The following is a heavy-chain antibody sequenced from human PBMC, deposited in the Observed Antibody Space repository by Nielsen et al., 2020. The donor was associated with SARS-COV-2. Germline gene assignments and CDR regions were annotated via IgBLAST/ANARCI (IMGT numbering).Heavy chain of an antibody. D-gene: IGHD7-27*01. J-gene: IGHJ4*02. CDR3: ARAVTGDWYFDY. Sequence: GGSLRLSCAASGFTFSSYGMHWVRQAPGKGLEWVAVIWYDGSNKYYADSVKGRFTISRDNSKNTLYPQMNSLRAEDTAVYYCARAVTGDWYFDYWGQGTLVTVSS. V-gene: IGHV3-33*01. CDR1: GFTFSSYG. CDR2: IWYDGSNK.